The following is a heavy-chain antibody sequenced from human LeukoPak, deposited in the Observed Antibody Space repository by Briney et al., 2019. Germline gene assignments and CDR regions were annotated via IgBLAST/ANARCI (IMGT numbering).Heavy chain of an antibody. CDR3: ARVGYSSSWYRGNWFDP. D-gene: IGHD6-13*01. CDR2: ISAYNGNT. J-gene: IGHJ5*02. V-gene: IGHV1-18*01. Sequence: GASVKVSCKASGYTFTNYGISWVRQAPGQGLEWMGWISAYNGNTNYAQKFQGRVTMTRDTSISTAYMELSRLRSDDTAVYYCARVGYSSSWYRGNWFDPWGQGTLVTVSS. CDR1: GYTFTNYG.